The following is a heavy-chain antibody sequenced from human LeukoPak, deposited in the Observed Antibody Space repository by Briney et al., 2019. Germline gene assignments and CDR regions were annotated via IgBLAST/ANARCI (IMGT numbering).Heavy chain of an antibody. Sequence: GASVKVSCKVSGDTLTELSMHWVRQAPGKGLEWMGGFDPEDGETIYAQKFQGRVTMTEDTSTDTAYMELSSLRSEDTAVYYCATDKLDYYDSSGYYPFDYWGQGTLVTVSS. CDR2: FDPEDGET. CDR3: ATDKLDYYDSSGYYPFDY. J-gene: IGHJ4*02. D-gene: IGHD3-22*01. V-gene: IGHV1-24*01. CDR1: GDTLTELS.